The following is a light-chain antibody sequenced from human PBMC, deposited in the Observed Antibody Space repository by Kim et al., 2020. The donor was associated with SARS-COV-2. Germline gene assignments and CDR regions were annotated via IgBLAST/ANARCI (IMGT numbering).Light chain of an antibody. CDR2: DAS. CDR1: HDISNC. V-gene: IGKV1-33*01. CDR3: QQYDNFPLS. J-gene: IGKJ4*01. Sequence: ASVGDRVTITCQASHDISNCLNWYQQRPGTAPKLLIYDASNLERGAPSRFSGSGSGTDFTFTISSLQPEDIATYYCQQYDNFPLSCGGGTKVDIK.